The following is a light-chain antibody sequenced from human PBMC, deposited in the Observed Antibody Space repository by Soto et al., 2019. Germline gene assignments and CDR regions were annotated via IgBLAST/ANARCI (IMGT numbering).Light chain of an antibody. CDR2: DVS. J-gene: IGLJ2*01. CDR1: SSDAGGYNY. CDR3: SSYTSSSTLGVV. Sequence: QSALTQPASVSGSPGQSITISCTGTSSDAGGYNYVSWYQQHPGKAPKLMIYDVSNRPSGVSNRFSGSKSGNTASLTIHGLQADAEDDYYGSSYTSSSTLGVVFGGGTKLIVL. V-gene: IGLV2-14*01.